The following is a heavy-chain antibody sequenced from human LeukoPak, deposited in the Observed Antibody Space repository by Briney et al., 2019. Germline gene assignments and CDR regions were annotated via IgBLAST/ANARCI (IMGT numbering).Heavy chain of an antibody. D-gene: IGHD3-16*02. CDR2: INPTGTRT. V-gene: IGHV1-46*01. CDR1: GYTFINNW. Sequence: ASVKVSCKASGYTFINNWMHWVRQAPGQGLEWIGLINPTGTRTGYAQKFQGRVTMTWDMSTSTDYMELSSLRSEDTAIYYCARDNSVGDIAWWFDPWGQGTLVTVST. CDR3: ARDNSVGDIAWWFDP. J-gene: IGHJ5*02.